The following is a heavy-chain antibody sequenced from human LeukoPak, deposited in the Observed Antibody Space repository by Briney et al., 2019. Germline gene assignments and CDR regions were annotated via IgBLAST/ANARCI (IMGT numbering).Heavy chain of an antibody. D-gene: IGHD3-9*01. CDR2: IIPIFGTA. CDR1: GGTFSSYA. J-gene: IGHJ4*02. V-gene: IGHV1-69*05. Sequence: ASVKVSCKASGGTFSSYAISWVRQAPGQGLEWMGGIIPIFGTANYAQKFQGRVTITTDESTSTAYMELSSLRSEDTAVYYCAGAGDWLLSHYYFDCWGQGTLVTVSS. CDR3: AGAGDWLLSHYYFDC.